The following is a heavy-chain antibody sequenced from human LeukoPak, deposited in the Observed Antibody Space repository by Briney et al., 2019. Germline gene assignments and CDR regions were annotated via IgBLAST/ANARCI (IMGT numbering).Heavy chain of an antibody. Sequence: PSETLSLTXTVSGGSISSYYWSWIRQPPGKGVEWIGYISYSGSTNDNPSLKSRVTISVDTSKNQFSLKVSSVTAADTAVYYCARYVWGSYPTFEDYWGQGTLVTVSS. V-gene: IGHV4-59*01. CDR3: ARYVWGSYPTFEDY. J-gene: IGHJ4*02. D-gene: IGHD3-16*02. CDR1: GGSISSYY. CDR2: ISYSGST.